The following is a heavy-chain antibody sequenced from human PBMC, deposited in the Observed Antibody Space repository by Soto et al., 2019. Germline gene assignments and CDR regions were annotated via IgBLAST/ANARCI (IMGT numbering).Heavy chain of an antibody. CDR3: AAGGAGSGPFTWELPDH. Sequence: QMQLVQSGAEVKKTGSTVTVSCQALGNTFTYRYLHWVRQAPGQALEWMGWITPFSGDVHYAQKFQERVNSTTDRSINTSDMRMSRQGSEDTAMYYCAAGGAGSGPFTWELPDHWGQGTLVTVYS. CDR2: ITPFSGDV. V-gene: IGHV1-45*02. J-gene: IGHJ4*02. CDR1: GNTFTYRY. D-gene: IGHD1-26*01.